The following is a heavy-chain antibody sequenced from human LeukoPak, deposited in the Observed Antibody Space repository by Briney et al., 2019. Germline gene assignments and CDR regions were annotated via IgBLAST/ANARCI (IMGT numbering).Heavy chain of an antibody. CDR2: INHSGST. V-gene: IGHV4-34*01. CDR3: ARRYYYYYGMDV. CDR1: GGSFSGYY. Sequence: SETLSLTCAVYGGSFSGYYWSWIRQPPGKGLEWIGEINHSGSTNYNPSLKSRVTISVDTSKNQFSLKLSSVTAADTAVYYCARRYYYYYGMDVWAKGPRSPSPQ. J-gene: IGHJ6*04.